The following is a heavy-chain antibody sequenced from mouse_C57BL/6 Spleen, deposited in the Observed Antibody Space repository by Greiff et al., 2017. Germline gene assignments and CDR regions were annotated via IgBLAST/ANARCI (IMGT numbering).Heavy chain of an antibody. Sequence: QVQLQQPGAELVKPGASVKLSCKASGYTFTSYWMHRVKQRPGQGPEWIGMIHPNSGSTNYNEKFKSKDTLTVDKSSSTAYMQLSSLTSEDSAVYYCARYDGYYAMDYWGQGTSVTVSS. CDR3: ARYDGYYAMDY. CDR2: IHPNSGST. V-gene: IGHV1-64*01. CDR1: GYTFTSYW. D-gene: IGHD2-3*01. J-gene: IGHJ4*01.